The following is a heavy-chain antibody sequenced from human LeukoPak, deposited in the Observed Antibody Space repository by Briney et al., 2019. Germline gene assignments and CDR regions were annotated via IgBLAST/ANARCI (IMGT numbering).Heavy chain of an antibody. Sequence: GRSLRLSCAASGFTFSSYAMHWVRQAPGKGLEWVAVISYDGSNKYYADSVKGRFTISRDNAKNTLYLQMNSLRAEDTAVYYCARGPYYYDSSGYLYWGQGTLVTVSS. CDR2: ISYDGSNK. CDR1: GFTFSSYA. V-gene: IGHV3-30-3*01. J-gene: IGHJ4*02. D-gene: IGHD3-22*01. CDR3: ARGPYYYDSSGYLY.